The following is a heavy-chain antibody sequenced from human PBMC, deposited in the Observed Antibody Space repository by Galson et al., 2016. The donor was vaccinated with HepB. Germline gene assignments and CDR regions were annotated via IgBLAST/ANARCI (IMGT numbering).Heavy chain of an antibody. Sequence: SVKVSCKVSGYTLIGSSMHWVRQAPGKGLEWMGGFDPEDGEAKYAQKFQDRVTLTEDTSTDTGYMELRSVRSDDTAVYYCVTDNPFRTARRGEGPYGMDVWGEGTTVIVSS. CDR1: GYTLIGSS. D-gene: IGHD6-6*01. CDR3: VTDNPFRTARRGEGPYGMDV. V-gene: IGHV1-24*01. CDR2: FDPEDGEA. J-gene: IGHJ6*04.